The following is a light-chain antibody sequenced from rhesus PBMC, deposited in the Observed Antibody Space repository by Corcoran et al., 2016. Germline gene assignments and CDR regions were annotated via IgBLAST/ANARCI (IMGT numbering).Light chain of an antibody. J-gene: IGKJ2*01. CDR3: QHYHSLPYS. CDR2: YAN. V-gene: IGKV1-32*01. Sequence: DIQMTQSPSALPAYVGDRVTITCRASQGIGSDLNWYQHKPGKAPKVLIFYANPLERGVPSRFSGSGSGTEFTLTISSLQPEDFATYYGQHYHSLPYSFGQGTRVEIK. CDR1: QGIGSD.